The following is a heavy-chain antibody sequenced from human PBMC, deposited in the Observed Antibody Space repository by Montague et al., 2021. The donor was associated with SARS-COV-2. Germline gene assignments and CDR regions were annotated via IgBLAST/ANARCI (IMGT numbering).Heavy chain of an antibody. J-gene: IGHJ6*02. CDR1: DGSISSPNW. CDR2: IYYTGST. Sequence: SETLSLTCAVSDGSISSPNWWNWVRQPPGKGLEWIGEIYYTGSTNYNPSLKSRVTIFIDKSKNHLSLQLSSVTAADTAVYYCARGGTYHYGMDVWGQGTTVAVSS. CDR3: ARGGTYHYGMDV. V-gene: IGHV4-4*02. D-gene: IGHD3-16*01.